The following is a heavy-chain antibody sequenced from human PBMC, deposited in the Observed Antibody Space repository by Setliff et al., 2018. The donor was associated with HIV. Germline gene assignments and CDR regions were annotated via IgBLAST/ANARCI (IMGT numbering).Heavy chain of an antibody. CDR2: VLSSGSA. J-gene: IGHJ4*02. D-gene: IGHD6-6*01. CDR1: GASMSSYF. CDR3: ARHVGYSSSSLDY. Sequence: PSETLSLTCTVSGASMSSYFWSWVRQTPGKGLEWIGYVLSSGSATYNPSLKSRVAMSVDTSKNQFSLKLSSGTAADTAVYYCARHVGYSSSSLDYWGQGTLVTVSS. V-gene: IGHV4-59*08.